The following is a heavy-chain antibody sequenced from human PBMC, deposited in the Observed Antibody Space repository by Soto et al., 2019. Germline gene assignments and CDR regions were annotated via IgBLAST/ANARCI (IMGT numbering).Heavy chain of an antibody. Sequence: QVQLQQWGAGLLKPSETLSLTCAVYGGSFSGYYWSWIRQPPGKGLEWIGEINHSGSTNYNPSLKSRVPISVDTSKNQFSLKLSSVTAADTAVYYCARVWGSGWYVIGRWFDPWGQGTLVTVSS. D-gene: IGHD6-19*01. CDR2: INHSGST. J-gene: IGHJ5*02. V-gene: IGHV4-34*01. CDR3: ARVWGSGWYVIGRWFDP. CDR1: GGSFSGYY.